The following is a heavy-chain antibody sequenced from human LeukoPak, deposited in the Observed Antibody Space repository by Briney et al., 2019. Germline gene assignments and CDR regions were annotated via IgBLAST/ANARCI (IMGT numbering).Heavy chain of an antibody. CDR2: IKQDGSEK. CDR1: GFTFSSYW. V-gene: IGHV3-7*01. Sequence: GGSLRLPCAASGFTFSSYWMSWVRQAPGKGLEWVANIKQDGSEKNYVDSVKGRFTISRDNAKNSLYLQMNSLRVEGTAVYHCARDKDVGPSLFDYWGQGTLVTVSS. J-gene: IGHJ4*02. CDR3: ARDKDVGPSLFDY. D-gene: IGHD1-26*01.